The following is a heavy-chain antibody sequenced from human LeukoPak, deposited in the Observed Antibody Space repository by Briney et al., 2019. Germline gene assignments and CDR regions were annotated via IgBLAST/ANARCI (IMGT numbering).Heavy chain of an antibody. Sequence: GASVKVSCTASGFTFTSYGFNWVRQAPGQGLEWMGWISANNGNTIYAQILQGRGTITTDTSTTTVYRELRSLRSDDTAAYYCARDHLAMIPSFFGEYWGQGALVTVSS. CDR3: ARDHLAMIPSFFGEY. J-gene: IGHJ4*02. CDR2: ISANNGNT. V-gene: IGHV1-18*01. CDR1: GFTFTSYG. D-gene: IGHD5-12*01.